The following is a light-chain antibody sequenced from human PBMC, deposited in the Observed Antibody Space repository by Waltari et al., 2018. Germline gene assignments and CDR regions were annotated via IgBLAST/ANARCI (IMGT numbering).Light chain of an antibody. CDR2: DVS. CDR3: CSYTVSNTLL. J-gene: IGLJ3*02. V-gene: IGLV2-11*01. Sequence: QSALTQPRSVSGSPGQSVTISCTGTSSAAGTYQYVSWHQQHPGQAPKLIIFDVSKRPSGVPDRFSGSKSGDTASLTISGLQAEDEADYYCCSYTVSNTLLFGGGTKLTVL. CDR1: SSAAGTYQY.